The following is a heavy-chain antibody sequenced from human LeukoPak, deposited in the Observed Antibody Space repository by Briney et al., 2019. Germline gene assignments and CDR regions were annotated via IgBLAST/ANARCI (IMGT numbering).Heavy chain of an antibody. Sequence: PGGSLRLSCTVSGFTFSTYAMSWVRQAPGKGLEWVSAISSSGSATRFADSVKGRFTISRDNSKNTLYLQMNSLRAEDTAVYYCARDAYYYDSSGYFDYWGQGTLVTVSS. CDR1: GFTFSTYA. V-gene: IGHV3-23*01. CDR2: ISSSGSAT. J-gene: IGHJ4*02. CDR3: ARDAYYYDSSGYFDY. D-gene: IGHD3-22*01.